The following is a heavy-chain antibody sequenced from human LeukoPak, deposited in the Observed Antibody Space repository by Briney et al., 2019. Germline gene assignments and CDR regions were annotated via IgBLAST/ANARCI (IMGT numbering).Heavy chain of an antibody. CDR1: GGSISSYY. CDR3: ARLYNWNDGYFDY. Sequence: TPSETLSLTCTVSGGSISSYYRSWIRQPAGKGLEWIGRIYTSGSTNYNPSLKTGGTISVDKSKNQFSLKLSSVTAADTAVYYCARLYNWNDGYFDYWGQGTLDTVSS. V-gene: IGHV4-4*07. D-gene: IGHD1-1*01. CDR2: IYTSGST. J-gene: IGHJ4*02.